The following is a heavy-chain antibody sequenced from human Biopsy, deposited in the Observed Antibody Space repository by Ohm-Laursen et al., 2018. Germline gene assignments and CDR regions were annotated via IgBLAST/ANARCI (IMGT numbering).Heavy chain of an antibody. CDR1: GFVVSGTQ. CDR2: IYSGDST. J-gene: IGHJ4*02. D-gene: IGHD6-25*01. V-gene: IGHV3-53*01. Sequence: SLRLSCAASGFVVSGTQMSWVRQAPRKGLEWVSVIYSGDSTHYADSVKGRFTISRDESKNTLYLQMNRLRAEDTAVYHCARATYSSGHKIDSWGQGTLVTVSS. CDR3: ARATYSSGHKIDS.